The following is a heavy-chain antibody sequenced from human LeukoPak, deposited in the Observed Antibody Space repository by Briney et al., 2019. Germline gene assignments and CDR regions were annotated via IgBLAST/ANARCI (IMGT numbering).Heavy chain of an antibody. J-gene: IGHJ6*02. Sequence: GESLKISCAASGFTFSSYAMHWVRQAPGKGLEWVAVISYDGSNKYYADSVKGRFTISRDNSKNTLYLQMNSLRAEDTAVYYCARDLFVGKGTSLWTYGSGTYHYSGMDVWGQGTTVTVSS. V-gene: IGHV3-30-3*01. CDR1: GFTFSSYA. CDR3: ARDLFVGKGTSLWTYGSGTYHYSGMDV. CDR2: ISYDGSNK. D-gene: IGHD3-10*01.